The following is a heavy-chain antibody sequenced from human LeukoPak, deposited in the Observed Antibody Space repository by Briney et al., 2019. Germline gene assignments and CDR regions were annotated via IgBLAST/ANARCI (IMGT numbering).Heavy chain of an antibody. Sequence: GGSLRLSCAASGFTFSSHSMNWVRQAPGKGLEWVSSISTSSIYIYYADSMKGRFTISRDNGKKSLYLQMNSLRAEDTAVYYCAREQHWDYDYWGQGTLVTVSS. D-gene: IGHD3-3*02. CDR3: AREQHWDYDY. J-gene: IGHJ4*02. V-gene: IGHV3-21*01. CDR1: GFTFSSHS. CDR2: ISTSSIYI.